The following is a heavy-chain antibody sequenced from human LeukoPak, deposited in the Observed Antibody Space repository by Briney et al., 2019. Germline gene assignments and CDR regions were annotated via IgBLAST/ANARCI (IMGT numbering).Heavy chain of an antibody. Sequence: GGSLRLSCAASGFTFSSYAMSWVRQAPGKGLEWVSAISGSGGSTYYADSVKGRFTISRDNSKNTLYQQMNSLRAEDTAVYYCAKSKVAQNRFDYWGQGTLVTVSS. CDR1: GFTFSSYA. D-gene: IGHD2-15*01. V-gene: IGHV3-23*01. J-gene: IGHJ4*02. CDR2: ISGSGGST. CDR3: AKSKVAQNRFDY.